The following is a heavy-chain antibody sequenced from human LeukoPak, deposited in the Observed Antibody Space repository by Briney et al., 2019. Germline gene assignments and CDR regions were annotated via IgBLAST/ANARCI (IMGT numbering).Heavy chain of an antibody. D-gene: IGHD3-22*01. V-gene: IGHV3-30*01. J-gene: IGHJ3*02. CDR2: ISYDGSNK. Sequence: HGRSLRLSCAASGFTFSSYAMHWVRQAPGKGLEWVAVISYDGSNKYYADSVKGRFTISRDNSKNTLYLQMNSLRAEDTAVYYCARDPLGSSGYYWGAFDIWGQGTMVTVSS. CDR1: GFTFSSYA. CDR3: ARDPLGSSGYYWGAFDI.